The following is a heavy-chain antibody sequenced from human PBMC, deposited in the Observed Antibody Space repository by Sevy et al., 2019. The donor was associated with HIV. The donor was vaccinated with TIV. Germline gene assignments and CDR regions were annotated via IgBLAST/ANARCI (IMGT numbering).Heavy chain of an antibody. Sequence: GGSLRLSCAASGFTFGTYAMSWVRQAPGKGLEWVSAISGSGGSTYYADSLKGRFTISRDNSKNTLYLQMNSLRAEDTAIYYCAKGDSTFYGMDVWGQWTTVTVSS. V-gene: IGHV3-23*01. CDR1: GFTFGTYA. CDR3: AKGDSTFYGMDV. CDR2: ISGSGGST. J-gene: IGHJ6*02. D-gene: IGHD6-13*01.